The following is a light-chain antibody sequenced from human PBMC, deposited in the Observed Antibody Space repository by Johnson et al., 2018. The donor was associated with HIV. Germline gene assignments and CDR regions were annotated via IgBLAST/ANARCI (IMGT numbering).Light chain of an antibody. CDR3: GTWDSSLTTSYV. Sequence: QSVLTQPPSVSAAPGQKVTISCSGSSSNIGNNYVSWYQQLPGTAPKLLIYDNNKRPSGIPDRFSGSKSGTSATLVITGLQPGDEADYFCGTWDSSLTTSYVFGTGTKVIVV. V-gene: IGLV1-51*01. CDR2: DNN. CDR1: SSNIGNNY. J-gene: IGLJ1*01.